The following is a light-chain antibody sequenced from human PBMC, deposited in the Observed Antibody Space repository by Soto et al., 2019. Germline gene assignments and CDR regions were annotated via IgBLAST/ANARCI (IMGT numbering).Light chain of an antibody. Sequence: DIQMTQTPSTLSASVGDRVTITCRASQSINSWLAWYQHKPGKAPKLLIYDASSLESGVPSRFSGSGFGTKFTLTISSLQPDDFANYYCQQYNSYSKVFGQGTKVEIK. V-gene: IGKV1-5*01. CDR2: DAS. J-gene: IGKJ1*01. CDR1: QSINSW. CDR3: QQYNSYSKV.